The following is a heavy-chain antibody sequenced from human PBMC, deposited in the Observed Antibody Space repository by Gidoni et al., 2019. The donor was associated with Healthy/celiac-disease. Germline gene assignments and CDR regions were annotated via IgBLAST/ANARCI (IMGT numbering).Heavy chain of an antibody. CDR3: ARGTWMTTVTTRYFDL. V-gene: IGHV1-8*01. CDR2: MNPNSGNT. J-gene: IGHJ2*01. Sequence: LEWMGWMNPNSGNTGYAQKFQGRVTMTRNTSISTAYMELSSLRSEDTAVYYCARGTWMTTVTTRYFDLWGRGTLVTVSS. D-gene: IGHD4-17*01.